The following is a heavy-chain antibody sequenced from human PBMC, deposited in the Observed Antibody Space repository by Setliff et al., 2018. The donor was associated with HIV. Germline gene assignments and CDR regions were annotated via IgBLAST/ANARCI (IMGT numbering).Heavy chain of an antibody. J-gene: IGHJ1*01. Sequence: GGSLRLSCAASGFTFRRYGMHWVRQAPGKGLEWVAFIRYDGSNKYYADSVNGRFTISRDNYKNTLSLQMNSLRAEDTAVYYCAKDLYYYDSSGYEDFQHWGQGTLVTVSS. CDR2: IRYDGSNK. V-gene: IGHV3-30*02. D-gene: IGHD3-22*01. CDR1: GFTFRRYG. CDR3: AKDLYYYDSSGYEDFQH.